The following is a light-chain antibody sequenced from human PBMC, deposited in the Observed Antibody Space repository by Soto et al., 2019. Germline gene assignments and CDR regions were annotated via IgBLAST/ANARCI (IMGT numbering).Light chain of an antibody. Sequence: DIQMTQSPSSLSASVGDRVTITRQASQDISNYLNWFQQKPGKAPRLLIYDASNLEKGVPSRFSGSGSGTHFTFTISSLQPEDFATYYCQQYDNLPTFGGGTKVETK. V-gene: IGKV1-33*01. J-gene: IGKJ4*01. CDR2: DAS. CDR3: QQYDNLPT. CDR1: QDISNY.